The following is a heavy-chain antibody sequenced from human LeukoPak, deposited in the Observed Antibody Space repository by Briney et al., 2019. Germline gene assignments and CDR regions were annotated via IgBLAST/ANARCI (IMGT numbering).Heavy chain of an antibody. V-gene: IGHV3-23*01. Sequence: GGSLRLSCAASGFTFSSFAMSWVRQAPGKGLEWVSGISGSGGNTYYADSLKGRFTITRDNSKNTLYLQMNSLRAEDTAVYYCAKRGGLPPLDYYYYYMDVWGKGTTVTVSS. CDR1: GFTFSSFA. J-gene: IGHJ6*03. CDR3: AKRGGLPPLDYYYYYMDV. CDR2: ISGSGGNT. D-gene: IGHD2-21*02.